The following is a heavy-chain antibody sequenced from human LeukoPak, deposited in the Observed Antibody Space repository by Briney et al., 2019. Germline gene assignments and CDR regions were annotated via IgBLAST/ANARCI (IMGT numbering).Heavy chain of an antibody. V-gene: IGHV1-69*06. CDR1: GGTFSSYA. D-gene: IGHD3-16*02. Sequence: GASVKVSCKASGGTFSSYAISWVRQAPGQGLEWMGGIIPIFGTANYAQKFQGRVTTTADKSTSTAYMELSSLRSEDTAVYYCARDRVEDHYVWGSYREFDYWGQGTLVTVSS. CDR3: ARDRVEDHYVWGSYREFDY. CDR2: IIPIFGTA. J-gene: IGHJ4*02.